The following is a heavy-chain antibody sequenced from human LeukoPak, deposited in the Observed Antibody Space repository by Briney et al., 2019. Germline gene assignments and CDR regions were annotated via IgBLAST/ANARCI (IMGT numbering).Heavy chain of an antibody. CDR2: SYTTGST. Sequence: SGTLSLTCTISGGYIGPYYWSWLRQPAGEALEWIGRSYTTGSTNYNPSLKSRVTMSLDTSKNQFSLKLTSVTAADTAVYYCARSAGSGFHLDSWGQGTLVTVSS. CDR3: ARSAGSGFHLDS. CDR1: GGYIGPYY. J-gene: IGHJ4*02. V-gene: IGHV4-4*07.